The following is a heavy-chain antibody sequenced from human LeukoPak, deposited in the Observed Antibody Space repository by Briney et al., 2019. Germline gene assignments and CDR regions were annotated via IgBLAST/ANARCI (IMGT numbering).Heavy chain of an antibody. J-gene: IGHJ6*03. V-gene: IGHV3-30*02. Sequence: GGSLRLSCAASGLTFSSYGMRWVRQAPGKGLEWVAFIRYDGSNKYYADSVKGRFTISRDNSKNTLYLQMNSLRAEDTAVYYCAKGPYYDFWSGYYSPYMDVWGRGTTVTVSS. CDR1: GLTFSSYG. CDR3: AKGPYYDFWSGYYSPYMDV. CDR2: IRYDGSNK. D-gene: IGHD3-3*01.